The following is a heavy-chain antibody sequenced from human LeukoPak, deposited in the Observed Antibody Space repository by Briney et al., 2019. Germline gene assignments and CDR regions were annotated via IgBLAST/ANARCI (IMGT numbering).Heavy chain of an antibody. Sequence: GGSLRLSCAASGFTFSSYGMSWVRQAPGKGLEWVSAISGGGGSTYYAHSVRGRFTIFRDNAKNSLYLQMNSLRAEDTAVYYCARDESSSWIRVLDYYYLDVWGKGTTVTVSS. CDR3: ARDESSSWIRVLDYYYLDV. D-gene: IGHD6-13*01. V-gene: IGHV3-23*01. CDR2: ISGGGGST. J-gene: IGHJ6*03. CDR1: GFTFSSYG.